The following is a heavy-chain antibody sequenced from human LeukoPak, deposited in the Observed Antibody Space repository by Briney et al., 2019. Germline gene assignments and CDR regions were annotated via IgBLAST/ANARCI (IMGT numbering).Heavy chain of an antibody. J-gene: IGHJ4*02. CDR2: IIGSGGST. CDR1: GFTFSSYA. Sequence: GGSLRLSCAASGFTFSSYAMSWVSQAPGKGLEWVSAIIGSGGSTYSADSVKSRCTISRDNSKNKLYMQMNSLRDEDTAVDYGAKSEGYCSGGSCYPFFDYWGQGTLVTVSS. D-gene: IGHD2-15*01. V-gene: IGHV3-23*01. CDR3: AKSEGYCSGGSCYPFFDY.